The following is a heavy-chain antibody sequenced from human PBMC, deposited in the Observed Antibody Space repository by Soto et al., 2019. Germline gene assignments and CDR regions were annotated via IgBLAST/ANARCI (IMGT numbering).Heavy chain of an antibody. Sequence: GESLKISCKGSGYSFTSYWISWVRQMPGKGLEWMGRIDPSDSYTNYSPSFQGHVTISADKSISTAYLQWSSLKASDTAMYYCARAYQLPDYYYYYGMDVWGQGTTVTVS. V-gene: IGHV5-10-1*01. CDR2: IDPSDSYT. D-gene: IGHD2-2*01. CDR3: ARAYQLPDYYYYYGMDV. J-gene: IGHJ6*02. CDR1: GYSFTSYW.